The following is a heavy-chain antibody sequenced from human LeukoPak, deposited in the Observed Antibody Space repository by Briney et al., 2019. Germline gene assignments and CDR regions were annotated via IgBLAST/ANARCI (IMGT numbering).Heavy chain of an antibody. J-gene: IGHJ4*02. CDR1: GFIFSTYG. V-gene: IGHV3-30*02. CDR2: IRHDGSIK. D-gene: IGHD3-10*01. CDR3: AKDDGVNY. Sequence: GGSPRLSCAASGFIFSTYGMYWVRQAPGKGLEWVAFIRHDGSIKNYADSVKGRSTISRDNSKNTLYLQMNSLRAEDTAVYYCAKDDGVNYWGQGTLVTVSS.